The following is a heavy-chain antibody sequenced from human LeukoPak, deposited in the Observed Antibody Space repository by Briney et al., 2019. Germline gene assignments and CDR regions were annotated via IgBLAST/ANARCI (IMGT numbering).Heavy chain of an antibody. V-gene: IGHV4-59*01. CDR2: IYYSGST. Sequence: PSETLSLTCTVSGGSISSYYWSWIRQPPGKGLEWIGYIYYSGSTNYNPSLKSRVTISVDTSKNQFSLKLSSVTAADTAVYYCVRGGGNEVSAGDYWGQGTLVTVSS. J-gene: IGHJ4*02. CDR1: GGSISSYY. D-gene: IGHD4-23*01. CDR3: VRGGGNEVSAGDY.